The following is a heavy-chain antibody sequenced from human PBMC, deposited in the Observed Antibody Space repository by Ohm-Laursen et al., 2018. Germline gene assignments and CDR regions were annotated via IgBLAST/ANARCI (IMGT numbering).Heavy chain of an antibody. J-gene: IGHJ4*02. D-gene: IGHD1-7*01. V-gene: IGHV4-59*12. CDR2: INYSGST. CDR3: VRGGPGGTPDDY. CDR1: GGAISNYY. Sequence: GTLSLTCTVSGGAISNYYWSWIRQPPGKGLEWIGRINYSGSTNYNPSLKSRVTISVDTSKNQFSLKLTSVTAADTAVYYCVRGGPGGTPDDYWGQGTLVTVSS.